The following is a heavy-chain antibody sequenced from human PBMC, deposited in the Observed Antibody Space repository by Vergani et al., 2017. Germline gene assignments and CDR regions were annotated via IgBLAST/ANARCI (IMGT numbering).Heavy chain of an antibody. V-gene: IGHV4-59*01. CDR3: ARHGPRISSSSYYYGMDV. Sequence: QVQLQESGPGLVKPSQTLSLTCTVSGGSISSYYWSWIRQPPGKGLEWIGYIYYSGSTNYNPSLKSRVTISVDTSKNQFSLKLSSVTAADTAVYYCARHGPRISSSSYYYGMDVWGQGTTVTVSS. J-gene: IGHJ6*02. CDR2: IYYSGST. D-gene: IGHD6-6*01. CDR1: GGSISSYY.